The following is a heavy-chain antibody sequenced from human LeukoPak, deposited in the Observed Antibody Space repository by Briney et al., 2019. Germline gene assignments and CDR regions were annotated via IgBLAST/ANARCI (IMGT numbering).Heavy chain of an antibody. CDR1: GGTFSSYA. D-gene: IGHD6-13*01. CDR2: IIPIFGTA. J-gene: IGHJ5*02. CDR3: AWTRSSSWQNWFDP. Sequence: VASVKVSCKASGGTFSSYAISWVRQAPGQGLEWMGRIIPIFGTANYAQKFQGGVTITTDESTSTAYMELSSLRSEDTAVYYCAWTRSSSWQNWFDPWGQGTLVTVSS. V-gene: IGHV1-69*05.